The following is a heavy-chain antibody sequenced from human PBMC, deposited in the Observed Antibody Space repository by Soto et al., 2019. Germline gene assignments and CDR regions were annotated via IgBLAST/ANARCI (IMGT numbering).Heavy chain of an antibody. D-gene: IGHD3-10*01. J-gene: IGHJ4*02. CDR3: DRGRDGEY. V-gene: IGHV1-18*01. CDR2: ISAHNGNT. Sequence: QVHLVQSGAEVKKPGASVKVSCKASGYTFTSYGITWVRQAPGQGLEWMGWISAHNGNTDYAQKLQGRVIVTRDTSTSTAYMELMSLRSDDTAVYYCDRGRDGEYWGQGAVVTVSS. CDR1: GYTFTSYG.